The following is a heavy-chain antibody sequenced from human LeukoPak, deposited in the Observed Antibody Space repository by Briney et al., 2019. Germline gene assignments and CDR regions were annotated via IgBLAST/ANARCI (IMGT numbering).Heavy chain of an antibody. J-gene: IGHJ5*02. CDR2: INPNSGGT. Sequence: SVNVSCTASGYTFTRYYMHWLRQAPGQRLEWIGWINPNSGGTNYAHNFQGRVTMPRDTSISTAYMELSRLRSDATAVYYCARSPDYYGSGSYGSFAPWGQGTLVTVSS. CDR1: GYTFTRYY. D-gene: IGHD3-10*01. V-gene: IGHV1-2*02. CDR3: ARSPDYYGSGSYGSFAP.